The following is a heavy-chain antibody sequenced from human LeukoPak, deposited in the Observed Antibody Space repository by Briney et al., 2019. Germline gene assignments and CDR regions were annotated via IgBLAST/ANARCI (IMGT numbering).Heavy chain of an antibody. D-gene: IGHD4/OR15-4a*01. CDR1: GGSISNYY. CDR2: IYSSGST. J-gene: IGHJ4*02. CDR3: VRCRGTTVLTRFDS. Sequence: SETLSLTCTVSGGSISNYYWGWIRQPAGKGLEWIGRIYSSGSTNYNPSLKSRVTMSVDTSKNQFSVNLTSVTAADTAVYYCVRCRGTTVLTRFDSWGQGTLVTVSS. V-gene: IGHV4-4*07.